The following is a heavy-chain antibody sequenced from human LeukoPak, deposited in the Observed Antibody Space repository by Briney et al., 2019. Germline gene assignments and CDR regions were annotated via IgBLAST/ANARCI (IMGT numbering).Heavy chain of an antibody. CDR2: TYYRSKWYS. CDR1: GDSVSRNSAA. Sequence: SQTLSLTCAISGDSVSRNSAAWNWIRQSPSRGLEWLGRTYYRSKWYSEYVVSVKSRITINPDTSKDQFSLQLNSVTPEDTAVYYCASLTGDESYWGQGTLVTVSS. CDR3: ASLTGDESY. V-gene: IGHV6-1*01. J-gene: IGHJ4*02. D-gene: IGHD7-27*01.